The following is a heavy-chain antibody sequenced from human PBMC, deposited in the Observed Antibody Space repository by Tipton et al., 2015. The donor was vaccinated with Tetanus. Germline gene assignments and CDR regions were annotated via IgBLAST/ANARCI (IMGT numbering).Heavy chain of an antibody. CDR3: ARWLEGSIAELDY. CDR2: ISASGRNT. V-gene: IGHV3-23*01. D-gene: IGHD5-18*01. CDR1: GFTFSGFY. J-gene: IGHJ4*02. Sequence: SLRLSCAGSGFTFSGFYVSWIRQAPGKGLEWVSAISASGRNTYYADSVRGRFTSSRDNSKNIHYLEMSSLRAEDTAVYYCARWLEGSIAELDYWGQGTLVAVSS.